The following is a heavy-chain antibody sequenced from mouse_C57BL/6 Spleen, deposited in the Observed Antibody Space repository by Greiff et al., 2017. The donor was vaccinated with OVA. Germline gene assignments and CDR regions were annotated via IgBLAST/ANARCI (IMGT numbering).Heavy chain of an antibody. J-gene: IGHJ2*01. CDR3: ARLSGDYGDYFDY. CDR1: GFTFSSYG. V-gene: IGHV5-6*01. Sequence: EVKLMESGGDLVKPGGSLKLSCAASGFTFSSYGMSWVRQTPDKRLEWVATISSGGSYTYYPDSVKGRFTISRDNAKNTLYLQMSSLKSEDTAMYYCARLSGDYGDYFDYWGQGTTLTVSS. D-gene: IGHD2-4*01. CDR2: ISSGGSYT.